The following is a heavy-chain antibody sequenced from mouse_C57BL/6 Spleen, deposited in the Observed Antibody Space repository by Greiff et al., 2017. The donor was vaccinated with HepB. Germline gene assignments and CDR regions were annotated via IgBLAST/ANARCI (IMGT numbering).Heavy chain of an antibody. V-gene: IGHV1-76*01. CDR2: IYPGSGNT. J-gene: IGHJ4*01. CDR1: GYTFTDYY. CDR3: ARWGRYYGSSPDY. D-gene: IGHD1-1*01. Sequence: QVQLQQSGAELVRPGASVKLSCKASGYTFTDYYINWVKQRPGQGLEWIARIYPGSGNTYYNEKFKGKATLTAEKSSSTAYMQLSSLTSEDSAVYCCARWGRYYGSSPDYWGQGTSVTVSS.